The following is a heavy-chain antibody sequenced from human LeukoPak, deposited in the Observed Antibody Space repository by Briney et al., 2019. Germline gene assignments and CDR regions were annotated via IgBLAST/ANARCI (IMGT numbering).Heavy chain of an antibody. V-gene: IGHV4-59*01. CDR1: GGSISSYY. J-gene: IGHJ3*02. CDR2: ISYSGST. D-gene: IGHD4-17*01. Sequence: SETLSLTCTVSGGSISSYYWRWIRQPPGKGLVWIGYISYSGSTNYNPSLKSRVTISIDTSKNQFSLKLSSVTAADTAVYYCARDLVTVTKGFDIWGQGTMVSVSS. CDR3: ARDLVTVTKGFDI.